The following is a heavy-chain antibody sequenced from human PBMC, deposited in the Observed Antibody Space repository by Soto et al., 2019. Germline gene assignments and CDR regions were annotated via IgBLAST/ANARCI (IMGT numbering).Heavy chain of an antibody. J-gene: IGHJ4*02. V-gene: IGHV3-23*01. CDR2: ISGSGGST. CDR3: ALRPCSSTSCLYYFVF. D-gene: IGHD2-2*01. CDR1: GLTFSSYA. Sequence: GGSLRLSCAASGLTFSSYAMSWVRQAPGKGLEWVSAISGSGGSTYYADSVKGRFTISRDNSKNTLYLQMNSLRAEDTAVYYCALRPCSSTSCLYYFVFWGQATLATVP.